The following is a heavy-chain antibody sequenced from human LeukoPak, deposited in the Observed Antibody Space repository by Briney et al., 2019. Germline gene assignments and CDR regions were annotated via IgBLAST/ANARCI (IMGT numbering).Heavy chain of an antibody. J-gene: IGHJ6*01. CDR1: GYTFTGYG. CDR2: ISAYNGNT. CDR3: ARGAVVVVAATPVGYYYYGMDV. V-gene: IGHV1-18*01. D-gene: IGHD2-15*01. Sequence: ASVKVSCKASGYTFTGYGISWVRQAPGQGLEWMGWISAYNGNTNYAQKLQGRVTMTTDTSTSTAYMELRSLRSDDTAVYYCARGAVVVVAATPVGYYYYGMDVWGQGTTVTVSS.